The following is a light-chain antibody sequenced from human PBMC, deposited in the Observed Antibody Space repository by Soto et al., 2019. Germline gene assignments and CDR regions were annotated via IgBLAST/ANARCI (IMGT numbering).Light chain of an antibody. CDR2: EAS. Sequence: EIVLTQSPATLSLSPGERATLSCRASQSVSNSLAWYQQKPGQAPRLLIYEASNRASGIPARFSGSGSATDVTLAISILEPDDVAGYYCQQRGYWLSFGGGTKVEIK. J-gene: IGKJ4*01. CDR3: QQRGYWLS. V-gene: IGKV3-11*01. CDR1: QSVSNS.